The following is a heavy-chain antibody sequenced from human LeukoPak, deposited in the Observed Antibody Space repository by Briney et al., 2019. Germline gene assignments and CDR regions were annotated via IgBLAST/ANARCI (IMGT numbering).Heavy chain of an antibody. V-gene: IGHV3-21*01. CDR1: GFTVITND. J-gene: IGHJ4*02. D-gene: IGHD1-20*01. CDR2: ISSSSSYI. CDR3: ARDPRITGTTYYFDY. Sequence: PGGSLRLSCAASGFTVITNDMTWVRQAPGKGLEWVSSISSSSSYIYYADSVKGRFTISRDNAKNSLYLQMNSLRAEDTAVYYCARDPRITGTTYYFDYWGQGTLVTVSS.